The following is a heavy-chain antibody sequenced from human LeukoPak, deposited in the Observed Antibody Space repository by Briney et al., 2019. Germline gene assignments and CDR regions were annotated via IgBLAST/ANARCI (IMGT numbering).Heavy chain of an antibody. V-gene: IGHV3-74*01. D-gene: IGHD5-12*01. CDR2: TNTDGSST. J-gene: IGHJ3*02. CDR1: GFTFSSYW. Sequence: GGSLRLSCAASGFTFSSYWMHWVRQAPGKGLVWVSRTNTDGSSTSYADSVKGRFTISRDNARKSVYLQMNSLRAEDTAVYYCAKHNLGVATRTAYGFDIWGQGTMVTVSS. CDR3: AKHNLGVATRTAYGFDI.